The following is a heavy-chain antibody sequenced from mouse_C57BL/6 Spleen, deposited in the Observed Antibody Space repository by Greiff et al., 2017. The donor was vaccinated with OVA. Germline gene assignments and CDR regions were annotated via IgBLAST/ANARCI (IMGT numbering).Heavy chain of an antibody. CDR1: GYTFTDYE. CDR2: IDPETGGT. V-gene: IGHV1-15*01. Sequence: QVQLQQSGAELVRPGASVTLSCKASGYTFTDYEMHWVKQTPVHGLEWIGAIDPETGGTAYNQKFKGKAILTADKSSSTAYMELRSLTSEDSAVYYCTRKYYDYPWFAYWGQGTLVTVS. D-gene: IGHD2-4*01. CDR3: TRKYYDYPWFAY. J-gene: IGHJ3*01.